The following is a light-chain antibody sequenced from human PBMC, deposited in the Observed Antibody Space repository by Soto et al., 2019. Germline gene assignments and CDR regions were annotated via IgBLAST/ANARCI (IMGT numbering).Light chain of an antibody. Sequence: QSVLTQAPSVYGSRGQSMALSSPCTFSDVGGYDYVSWYQQHPDKAPKLMIYDVSNRPSGVSNRFSGSKSGNTASLTISGLQAEDEADYYCCSYTTSNTRQIVFGTGTKVTVL. CDR1: FSDVGGYDY. CDR2: DVS. CDR3: CSYTTSNTRQIV. J-gene: IGLJ1*01. V-gene: IGLV2-14*03.